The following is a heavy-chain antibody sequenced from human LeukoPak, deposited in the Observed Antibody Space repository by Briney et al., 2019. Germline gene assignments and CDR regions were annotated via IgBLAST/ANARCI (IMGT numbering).Heavy chain of an antibody. D-gene: IGHD6-13*01. CDR1: GFTFSHAW. V-gene: IGHV3-15*01. Sequence: GGSLRLSCAASGFTFSHAWMSWVRQAPGKGLEGVGRIKSTTDGGTTDYAAPVKGGFTISRDDSKNTLYLQANSLKSEDTAVYYCTSGRGISWNYFDYWGQGTLVTVSS. CDR2: IKSTTDGGTT. CDR3: TSGRGISWNYFDY. J-gene: IGHJ4*02.